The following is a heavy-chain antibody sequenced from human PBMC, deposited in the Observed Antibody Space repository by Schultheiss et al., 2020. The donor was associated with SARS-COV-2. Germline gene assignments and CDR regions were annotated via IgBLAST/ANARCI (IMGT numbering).Heavy chain of an antibody. CDR2: IYWNDDK. V-gene: IGHV2-5*01. CDR3: AHTLRRLGELSSRFDP. D-gene: IGHD3-16*02. J-gene: IGHJ5*02. CDR1: GFSLSTSGVG. Sequence: SGPTLVKPTQTLTLTCTFSGFSLSTSGVGVGWIRQPPGKALEWLALIYWNDDKRYSPSLKSRLTINKDTSKNQVVLTMTNMDPVDTATYYCAHTLRRLGELSSRFDPWGQGTLVTVSS.